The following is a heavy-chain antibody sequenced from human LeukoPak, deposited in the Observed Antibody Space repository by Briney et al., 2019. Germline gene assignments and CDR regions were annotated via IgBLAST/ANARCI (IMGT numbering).Heavy chain of an antibody. CDR3: ARDIVADTADDY. CDR2: IKQDGSEK. V-gene: IGHV3-7*01. J-gene: IGHJ4*02. D-gene: IGHD5-18*01. Sequence: GGSLRLSCAASGFTFSSYWMSWVRQAPGKGLEWVANIKQDGSEKYCVDSVEGRFTVSRDNAKNSLYLQMNSLRAEDTAVYYCARDIVADTADDYWGQGTLVTVSS. CDR1: GFTFSSYW.